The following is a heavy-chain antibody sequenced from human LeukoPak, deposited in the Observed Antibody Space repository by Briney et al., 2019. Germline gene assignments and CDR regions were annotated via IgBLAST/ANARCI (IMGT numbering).Heavy chain of an antibody. Sequence: SETLSLTCTVSGGSISSSSYYWGWIRQPPGKGLEWIGSIYYSGSTYYHPSLKSRVTISVDTSKNQFSLKLSSVTAADTAVYYCARLNQGESLDYWGQGTLVTVSS. CDR1: GGSISSSSYY. J-gene: IGHJ4*02. CDR3: ARLNQGESLDY. D-gene: IGHD3-16*01. CDR2: IYYSGST. V-gene: IGHV4-39*01.